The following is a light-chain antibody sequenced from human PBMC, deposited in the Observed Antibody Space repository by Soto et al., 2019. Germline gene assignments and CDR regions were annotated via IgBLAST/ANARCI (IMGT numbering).Light chain of an antibody. CDR2: KAS. CDR1: QSISSW. CDR3: QQYSDNWT. V-gene: IGKV1-5*03. Sequence: DIQMTQSPSTLSASVGDRVTITCRASQSISSWLAWYQQKSGTAPKLLIYKASTLQSGVPSRFSGSGSGTKFTLTTSSLQPDDFATYYCQQYSDNWTFGQGTKVDIK. J-gene: IGKJ1*01.